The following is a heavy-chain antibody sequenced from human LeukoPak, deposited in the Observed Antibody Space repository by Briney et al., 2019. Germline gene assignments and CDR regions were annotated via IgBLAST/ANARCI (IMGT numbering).Heavy chain of an antibody. CDR1: GGSFSRYY. V-gene: IGHV4-34*01. CDR2: ISHSGST. J-gene: IGHJ6*03. D-gene: IGHD1-1*01. Sequence: PWETLSLTCAVYGGSFSRYYWSWIRQPPGKGLEWIGEISHSGSTKYHPSLKNRVTMFVDTSKNHLSLKLNSGTAADKAVYYFARVVPLVGYSVQLPVWGGYYYLDVWGKGTTVTVS. CDR3: ARVVPLVGYSVQLPVWGGYYYLDV.